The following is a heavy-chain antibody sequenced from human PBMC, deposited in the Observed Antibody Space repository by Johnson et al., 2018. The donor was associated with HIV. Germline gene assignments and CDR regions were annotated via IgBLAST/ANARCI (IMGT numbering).Heavy chain of an antibody. CDR3: ARGKGAAAGLDAFDI. Sequence: VQLVESGGDVVQPGRSLRLSCTASGFIVSSNYMNWVRQAPGKGLEWVSVIYSGGSTYHADSVKGRFIISRDNSKSTLYLQMNSLRAEDTALYFCARGKGAAAGLDAFDIWGQGTMVTVSS. CDR2: IYSGGST. J-gene: IGHJ3*02. V-gene: IGHV3-66*01. CDR1: GFIVSSNY. D-gene: IGHD6-13*01.